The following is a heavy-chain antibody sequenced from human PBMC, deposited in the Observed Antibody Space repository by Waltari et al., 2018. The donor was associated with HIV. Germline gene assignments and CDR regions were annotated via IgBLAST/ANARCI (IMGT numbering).Heavy chain of an antibody. CDR3: AHSSHSHGQESLIENDY. D-gene: IGHD5-18*01. V-gene: IGHV2-5*02. J-gene: IGHJ4*02. CDR2: IYWDDAQ. Sequence: QITLKESGPTLVKPTQTLPLTCTFSGSSLSTIGVSAAWIRKPPGKALEWLALIYWDDAQRYSPSLKSRLTITKDTSKNQVVLTMTNMDPVDTATYYCAHSSHSHGQESLIENDYWGQGTLVTVSS. CDR1: GSSLSTIGVS.